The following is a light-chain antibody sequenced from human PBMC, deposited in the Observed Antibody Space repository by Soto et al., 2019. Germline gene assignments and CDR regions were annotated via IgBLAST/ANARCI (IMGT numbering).Light chain of an antibody. Sequence: QSALTQPPSASGSPGQSVTISCSGTSSDIGGYNYVSWYQQHPGKAPKLMIYEVSKRPSGVPDRFSGSKSANTAALTVSGLQAEDAADYYCSSYAGSTNFVFGTGTKVTVL. CDR3: SSYAGSTNFV. CDR1: SSDIGGYNY. J-gene: IGLJ1*01. V-gene: IGLV2-8*01. CDR2: EVS.